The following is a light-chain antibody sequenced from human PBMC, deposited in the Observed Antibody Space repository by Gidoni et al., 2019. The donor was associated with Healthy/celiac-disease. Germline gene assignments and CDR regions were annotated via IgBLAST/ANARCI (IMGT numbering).Light chain of an antibody. CDR2: GAS. CDR3: QQYGSSLFT. Sequence: EIVLTQSPGPLSLSPGERATLSCRASQSVSSSYLAWYQQKPGQAPRLLIYGASSRATGIPDRFSGSWSGTDFTLTISRLEPEDFAVYYCQQYGSSLFTCGPGTKVDIK. CDR1: QSVSSSY. J-gene: IGKJ3*01. V-gene: IGKV3-20*01.